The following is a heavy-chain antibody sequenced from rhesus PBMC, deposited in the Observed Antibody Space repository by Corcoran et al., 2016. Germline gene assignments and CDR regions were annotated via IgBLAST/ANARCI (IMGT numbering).Heavy chain of an antibody. Sequence: QVQLQESGPGLVKPSETLSLTCAGSGGSISGSYGNWLLPPPGKGLEWVGYIGGSSGSTSYNPSLKSRVTISPDTSKNQFSLKLSSVTAADTAVYYCARNGGWSALCYWGQGVLVTVSS. CDR2: IGGSSGST. CDR3: ARNGGWSALCY. CDR1: GGSISGSY. J-gene: IGHJ4*01. V-gene: IGHV4-165*02. D-gene: IGHD6S26*01.